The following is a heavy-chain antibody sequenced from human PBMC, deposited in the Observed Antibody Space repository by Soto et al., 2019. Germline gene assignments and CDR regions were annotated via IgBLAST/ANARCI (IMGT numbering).Heavy chain of an antibody. V-gene: IGHV4-31*03. CDR3: AREGVGYCSSTSCHYYYYGMDV. CDR2: IYYSGST. D-gene: IGHD2-2*01. Sequence: PSETLSLTCTVSGGSISSGGYYWSWIRQHPGKGLEWIGYIYYSGSTYYNPSLKSRVTISVDTSKNQFSLKLSSVTAADTAVYYWAREGVGYCSSTSCHYYYYGMDVWGQGTTVTVSS. J-gene: IGHJ6*02. CDR1: GGSISSGGYY.